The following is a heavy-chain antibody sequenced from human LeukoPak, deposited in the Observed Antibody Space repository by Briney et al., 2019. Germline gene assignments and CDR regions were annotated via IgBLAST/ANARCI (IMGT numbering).Heavy chain of an antibody. V-gene: IGHV3-33*01. CDR3: ARDRMTTVTGYYYGMDV. Sequence: PGGSLRLSCAASGFTFSSYGMHWVRQAPGKGLEWVAVIWYDGSNKYYADSVKGRFTISGDNSKNTLYLQMNSLRAEDTAVYYCARDRMTTVTGYYYGMDVWGQGTTVTVSS. D-gene: IGHD4-4*01. CDR1: GFTFSSYG. J-gene: IGHJ6*02. CDR2: IWYDGSNK.